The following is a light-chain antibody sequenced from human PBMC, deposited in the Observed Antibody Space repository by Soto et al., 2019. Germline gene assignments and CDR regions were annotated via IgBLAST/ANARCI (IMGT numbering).Light chain of an antibody. V-gene: IGKV2-30*02. CDR1: QSLVHSDGNTY. Sequence: DVVMTQSPLSLPVTFGQPASISCRSSQSLVHSDGNTYLNWFHQRPGQSPRRLSYKISKRDSGGPDRVSGSGSDTDFTLKISRVEAQDVVGVYFCMQPTDWPHTFGQGTKLEIK. CDR3: MQPTDWPHT. J-gene: IGKJ2*01. CDR2: KIS.